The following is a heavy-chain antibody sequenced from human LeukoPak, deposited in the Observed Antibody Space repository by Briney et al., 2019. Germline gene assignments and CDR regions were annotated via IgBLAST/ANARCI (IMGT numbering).Heavy chain of an antibody. Sequence: SETLSLTCTVSGGSISSSSYYWSWIRQPPGKGLEWIGEINHSGSTNYNPSLKSRVTISVDTSKNQFSLKLSSVTAADTAVYYCASRRSMVRGVIGDWGQGTLVTVSS. D-gene: IGHD3-10*01. CDR1: GGSISSSSYY. CDR3: ASRRSMVRGVIGD. CDR2: INHSGST. J-gene: IGHJ4*02. V-gene: IGHV4-39*07.